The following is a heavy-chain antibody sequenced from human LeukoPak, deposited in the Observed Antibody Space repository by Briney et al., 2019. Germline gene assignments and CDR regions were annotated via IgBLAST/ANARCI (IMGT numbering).Heavy chain of an antibody. CDR3: ARPRDYYDSSGYYYSNWFDP. D-gene: IGHD3-22*01. CDR2: INQDGRGR. J-gene: IGHJ5*02. CDR1: GFTFSDNW. Sequence: PGGSLRLSCAASGFTFSDNWMTWVRQAPGKGLEWVANINQDGRGRYYVDSVQGRFIISRDNAQNSVHLQMNSLRAEDTAVYYCARPRDYYDSSGYYYSNWFDPWGQGTLVTVSS. V-gene: IGHV3-7*01.